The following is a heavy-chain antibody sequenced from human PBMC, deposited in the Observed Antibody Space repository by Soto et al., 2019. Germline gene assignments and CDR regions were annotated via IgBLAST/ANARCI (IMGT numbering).Heavy chain of an antibody. CDR1: GFTLGSFG. J-gene: IGHJ6*02. CDR3: VKDGSSGWPYFYDMDV. Sequence: GGSRRLSCAASGFTLGSFGMHWVRQAPGKGLEWVAVISYDGSNKYYADSVKGRFTISRDNSKNTLYLQMSSLRAEDTAVYYCVKDGSSGWPYFYDMDVWGQGTTVTVSS. D-gene: IGHD6-19*01. CDR2: ISYDGSNK. V-gene: IGHV3-30*18.